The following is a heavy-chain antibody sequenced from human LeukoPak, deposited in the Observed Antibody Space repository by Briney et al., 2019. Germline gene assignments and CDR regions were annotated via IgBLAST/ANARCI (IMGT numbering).Heavy chain of an antibody. CDR2: INHSGST. CDR3: ARGYLAARPPLHY. J-gene: IGHJ4*02. D-gene: IGHD6-6*01. CDR1: GGSFSGYY. Sequence: SETLSLTCAVYGGSFSGYYWSWIRPPPGKGLEWIGEINHSGSTNYNPSLKSRVTISVDTSKNQFSLKLSSVTAADTAVYYCARGYLAARPPLHYWGQGTLVTVSS. V-gene: IGHV4-34*01.